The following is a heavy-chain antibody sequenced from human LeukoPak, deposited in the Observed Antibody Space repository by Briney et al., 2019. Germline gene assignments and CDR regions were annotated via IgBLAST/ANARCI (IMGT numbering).Heavy chain of an antibody. CDR3: AKYSRGYGSAYLDY. J-gene: IGHJ4*02. CDR2: ISGSGGST. Sequence: QPGGSLRLSCEASGFSFGGFALSWVRQAPGKGPEWVSIISGSGGSTFYADSVRGRFIISRDTANNTLYLEMNSLRAEDTAVYYCAKYSRGYGSAYLDYWGQGTLVTVSS. V-gene: IGHV3-23*01. CDR1: GFSFGGFA. D-gene: IGHD2-15*01.